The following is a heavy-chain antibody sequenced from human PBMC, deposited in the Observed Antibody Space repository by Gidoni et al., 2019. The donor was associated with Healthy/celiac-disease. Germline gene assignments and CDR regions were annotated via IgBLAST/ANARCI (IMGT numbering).Heavy chain of an antibody. Sequence: EVKLLESGGGLVKPGGSRRPSCAAAGFPFSSYALSWVRQAPGKGLEWVSAISGSWGRTYYADSVKGRFTISRDNSKNTLYLQMNSLRAEDTAVYYCAKGGTGTPFVNPWGQGTLVTVSS. CDR2: ISGSWGRT. J-gene: IGHJ5*02. V-gene: IGHV3-23*01. CDR1: GFPFSSYA. D-gene: IGHD1-1*01. CDR3: AKGGTGTPFVNP.